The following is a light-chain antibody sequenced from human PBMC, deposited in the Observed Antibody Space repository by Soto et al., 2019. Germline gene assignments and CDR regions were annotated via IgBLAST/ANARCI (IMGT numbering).Light chain of an antibody. CDR3: HQTYNAPPPT. V-gene: IGKV1-39*01. CDR1: QSISSY. J-gene: IGKJ4*01. Sequence: DIQLTQSPASLSASLGDRATITCRASQSISSYLNWYQHKPGKAPKLRIYAACNLQSGVPSRFSGRGSGTYFTLTISSLQPEDFATYDCHQTYNAPPPTFGGGTKVDIK. CDR2: AAC.